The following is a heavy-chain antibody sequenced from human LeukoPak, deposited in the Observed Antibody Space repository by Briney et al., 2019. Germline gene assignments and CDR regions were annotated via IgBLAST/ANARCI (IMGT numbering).Heavy chain of an antibody. CDR2: IYSGGST. J-gene: IGHJ3*02. CDR1: GFTVSSNY. Sequence: GGSLRLSCAASGFTVSSNYMSWVRQAPGKGLEWVSVIYSGGSTYYADSVKGRFTISRDNSKNTLYLQMNSLRAEDTAVYYCARDRDVGGYSAFDIWGQGTMVTVSS. D-gene: IGHD3-10*01. CDR3: ARDRDVGGYSAFDI. V-gene: IGHV3-53*01.